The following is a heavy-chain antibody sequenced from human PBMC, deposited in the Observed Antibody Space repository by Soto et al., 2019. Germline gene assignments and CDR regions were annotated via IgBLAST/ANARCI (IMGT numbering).Heavy chain of an antibody. CDR3: ASYENWNYPPLDY. D-gene: IGHD1-7*01. CDR2: IYYSGST. Sequence: SETLSLTCTVSGGSISSSSYYWGWIRQPPGKGLEWIGSIYYSGSTYYNPSLKSRVTISVDTSKNQFSLKLSSVNAADTAVYYCASYENWNYPPLDYWGQGTLVTVSS. J-gene: IGHJ4*02. CDR1: GGSISSSSYY. V-gene: IGHV4-39*01.